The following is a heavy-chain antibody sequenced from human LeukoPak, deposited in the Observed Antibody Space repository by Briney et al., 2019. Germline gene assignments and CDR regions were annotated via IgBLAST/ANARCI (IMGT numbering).Heavy chain of an antibody. CDR2: IIPILGIA. Sequence: SVKVSCKASGGTFSSYAISWVRQAPGQGREWMGRIIPILGIANYAQKFQGRVTITADKSTSTAYMELSSLRSEDTAVYYCARRGDYGDSTYFDYWGQGTLVTVSS. CDR3: ARRGDYGDSTYFDY. CDR1: GGTFSSYA. V-gene: IGHV1-69*04. J-gene: IGHJ4*02. D-gene: IGHD4-17*01.